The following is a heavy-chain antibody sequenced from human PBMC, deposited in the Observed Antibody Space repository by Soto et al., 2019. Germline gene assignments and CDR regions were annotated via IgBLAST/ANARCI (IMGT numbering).Heavy chain of an antibody. CDR3: AKDYGDYYYYGMDV. J-gene: IGHJ6*02. D-gene: IGHD4-17*01. Sequence: GGSLRLSCAASGFTFSSYSMNWVRQAPGKGLEWVAVISYDGSNKYCADSVKGRFTIPRDNSKNTLYLQMNSLRAEDTAVYYCAKDYGDYYYYGMDVWGQGTTVTVSS. V-gene: IGHV3-30*18. CDR1: GFTFSSYS. CDR2: ISYDGSNK.